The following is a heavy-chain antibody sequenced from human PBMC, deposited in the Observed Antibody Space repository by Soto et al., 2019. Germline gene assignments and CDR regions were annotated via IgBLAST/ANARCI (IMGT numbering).Heavy chain of an antibody. D-gene: IGHD6-19*01. CDR1: GYTFTGYA. CDR3: VRVVAVPADFDY. V-gene: IGHV1-3*05. J-gene: IGHJ4*02. Sequence: QVQLVQSGAEEKKPGASVKVSCKASGYTFTGYAMHWVRQAPGQRLEWMGWTNAGNGNTKYSQKFQGRVTITRDTSASTAYMERRSPRSEYTAVYYCVRVVAVPADFDYWGQGTLVTVAS. CDR2: TNAGNGNT.